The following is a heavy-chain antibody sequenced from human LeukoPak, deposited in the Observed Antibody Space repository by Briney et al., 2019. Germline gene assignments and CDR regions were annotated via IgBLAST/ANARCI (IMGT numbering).Heavy chain of an antibody. V-gene: IGHV4-4*02. Sequence: SETLSLTCAVSGVSISSNNWWTWVRQPPGKGLEWIGEIYHSGSTNYNPSLKSRLTISVDKSKNQVSLTLRSVTAADTAVYYCAKGGGSSGRSYYFDYWGQGTLVTVSS. CDR2: IYHSGST. J-gene: IGHJ4*02. CDR3: AKGGGSSGRSYYFDY. D-gene: IGHD3-22*01. CDR1: GVSISSNNW.